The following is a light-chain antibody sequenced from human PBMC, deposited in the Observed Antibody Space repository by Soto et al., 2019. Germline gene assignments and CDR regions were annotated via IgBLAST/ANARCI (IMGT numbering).Light chain of an antibody. CDR3: QQYYSFPRT. CDR1: QSVSVN. J-gene: IGKJ1*01. V-gene: IGKV3-15*01. Sequence: EIVMTQSPGTLSVSPGERATLSCRASQSVSVNLAWYQQKPGQAPRLLIYGVSTRATGIPARFSGSESGTEFTLTISSLQSEDFATYYCQQYYSFPRTFGQGTKVEIK. CDR2: GVS.